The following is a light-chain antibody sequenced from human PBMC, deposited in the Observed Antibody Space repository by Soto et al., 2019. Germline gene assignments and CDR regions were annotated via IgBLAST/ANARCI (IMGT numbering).Light chain of an antibody. CDR1: QSVNSN. V-gene: IGKV3-15*01. CDR2: VAS. CDR3: QQYNKWPLT. Sequence: EIVMTQSPATLSVSPGERATLSCRASQSVNSNLAWYQQKPGQAPRLLIYVASTRATGIPARFSGSGSGTEVTLTISSLQSEDFAVYSCQQYNKWPLTFGGGTKVEIK. J-gene: IGKJ4*01.